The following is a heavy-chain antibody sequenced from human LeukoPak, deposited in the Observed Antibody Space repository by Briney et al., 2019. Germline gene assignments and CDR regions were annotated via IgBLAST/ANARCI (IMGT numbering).Heavy chain of an antibody. CDR1: GFTFSNYW. J-gene: IGHJ4*02. D-gene: IGHD5-24*01. Sequence: GGSLRLSCVASGFTFSNYWMSWVRQAPGRGVEWVANIKGDGSEKYYVDSVKGRFTISRDNAKNSLYLQMNSLRAEDTAVYYCARDVNGYNRYWGQGTLVTVSS. CDR2: IKGDGSEK. V-gene: IGHV3-7*01. CDR3: ARDVNGYNRY.